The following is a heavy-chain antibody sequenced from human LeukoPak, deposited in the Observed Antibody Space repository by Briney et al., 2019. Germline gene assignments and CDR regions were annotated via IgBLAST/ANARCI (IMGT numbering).Heavy chain of an antibody. CDR3: AKGGPPSVEYFQN. Sequence: PSETLSLTCTVSGGSISSYYWSWIRQPPGKGLEWIGYIFYTGSTYYNPSLKSRVTISVDTSKKQFSLKLSSVTAADTAVYYCAKGGPPSVEYFQNWGQGTLVTVSS. CDR2: IFYTGST. V-gene: IGHV4-59*08. J-gene: IGHJ1*01. CDR1: GGSISSYY.